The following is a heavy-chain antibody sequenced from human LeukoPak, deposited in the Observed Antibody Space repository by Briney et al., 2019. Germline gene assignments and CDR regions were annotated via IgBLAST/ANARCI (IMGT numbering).Heavy chain of an antibody. J-gene: IGHJ4*02. Sequence: SETLSLTCTVSGGSISSGSYYWSWIRQPAGKGLEWIGRIYTSGSTNYNPSLKSRVTISVDTSKNQFSLKLSSVTAADTAVYYCARHRYDSIWKWGQGTLVTVSS. V-gene: IGHV4-61*02. CDR3: ARHRYDSIWK. D-gene: IGHD3-22*01. CDR1: GGSISSGSYY. CDR2: IYTSGST.